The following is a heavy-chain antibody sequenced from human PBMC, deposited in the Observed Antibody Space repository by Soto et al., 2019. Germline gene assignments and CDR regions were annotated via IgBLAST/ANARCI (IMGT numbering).Heavy chain of an antibody. V-gene: IGHV3-30-3*01. CDR3: ARVSSGWSGDDAVDL. Sequence: QVQLVESGGGVVQPGRSLRLSCAASGFTFSSYAMHWVRHAPGKGLVWVAVIAYDGSNKYYADSVKGRFTISRDNSKNTLYLQMNSLRAEDTAVYYCARVSSGWSGDDAVDLWGQGTMVTVSS. D-gene: IGHD6-19*01. CDR2: IAYDGSNK. J-gene: IGHJ3*01. CDR1: GFTFSSYA.